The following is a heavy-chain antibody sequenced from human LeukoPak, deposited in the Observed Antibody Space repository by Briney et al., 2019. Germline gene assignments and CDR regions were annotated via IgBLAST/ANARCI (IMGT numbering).Heavy chain of an antibody. CDR2: IYYSGST. CDR3: ARLRPTRYSGSYYAPHFDY. D-gene: IGHD1-26*01. Sequence: SSETLSLTCTVSGVSISSYYWSWIRQPPGKGLEWIGYIYYSGSTNYNTSLKSRVTISVDTSKNQFSLKLSSVTAADTAVYYCARLRPTRYSGSYYAPHFDYWGQGTLVTVSP. J-gene: IGHJ4*02. CDR1: GVSISSYY. V-gene: IGHV4-59*08.